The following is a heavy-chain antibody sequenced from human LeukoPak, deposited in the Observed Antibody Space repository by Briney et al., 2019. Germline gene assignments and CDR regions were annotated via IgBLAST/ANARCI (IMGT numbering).Heavy chain of an antibody. CDR3: AKDRLRLGESIFDY. Sequence: GGSLRLSCAASGFTFSSYAMSWVRQAPGKGLEWVSAISGSGGSTYYADSVKGRFTISRDNSKYTLYLQMNSLRAEDTAVYYCAKDRLRLGESIFDYWGQGTLVTVSS. CDR2: ISGSGGST. V-gene: IGHV3-23*01. J-gene: IGHJ4*02. D-gene: IGHD3-16*01. CDR1: GFTFSSYA.